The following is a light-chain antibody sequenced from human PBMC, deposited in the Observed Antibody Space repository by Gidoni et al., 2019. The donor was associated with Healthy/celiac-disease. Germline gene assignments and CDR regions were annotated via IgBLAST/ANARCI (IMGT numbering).Light chain of an antibody. Sequence: DIQMTQSPSSLSASVGDRVTITRRASQSISSYLNWYQQKPGKAPKLLIYAASSLQSGVPSRFSGGGSGTDFTLTTSSLQPEDFATYYCQQSYSTPPTFGQGTKVEIK. J-gene: IGKJ1*01. CDR2: AAS. CDR1: QSISSY. V-gene: IGKV1-39*01. CDR3: QQSYSTPPT.